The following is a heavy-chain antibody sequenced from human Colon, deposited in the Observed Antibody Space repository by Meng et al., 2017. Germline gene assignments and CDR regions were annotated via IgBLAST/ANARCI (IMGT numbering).Heavy chain of an antibody. CDR2: IYDSGST. CDR1: GGSVRSSTHY. J-gene: IGHJ5*01. Sequence: HVYLLESGPGLVRPSETPSLPCTGSGGSVRSSTHYWSWIRQPPGKGLEWIGYIYDSGSTNYNPSLKTRLTMSVDTSKNQFSLKLTSVTAADTAVYYCARVVSLVVKGNWFDSWGQGTLVTVS. V-gene: IGHV4-61*01. D-gene: IGHD2-15*01. CDR3: ARVVSLVVKGNWFDS.